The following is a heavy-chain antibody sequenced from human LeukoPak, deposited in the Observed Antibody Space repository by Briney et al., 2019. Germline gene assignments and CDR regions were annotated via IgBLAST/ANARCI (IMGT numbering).Heavy chain of an antibody. Sequence: PSETLSLTCAVSGGSISSGGYSWTWIRQPPGKGLEWIGYIYQSGSTYYNPSLKSRVTISVDRSKNQFSLKLSSVTAADTAVYYCARDRAHYDTLLGDAFDIWGQGTMVTVSS. CDR2: IYQSGST. J-gene: IGHJ3*02. CDR3: ARDRAHYDTLLGDAFDI. V-gene: IGHV4-30-2*01. D-gene: IGHD3-22*01. CDR1: GGSISSGGYS.